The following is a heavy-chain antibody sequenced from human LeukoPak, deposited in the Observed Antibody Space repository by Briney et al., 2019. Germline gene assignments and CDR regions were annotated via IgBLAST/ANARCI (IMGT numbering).Heavy chain of an antibody. J-gene: IGHJ4*02. CDR1: GFTFSTYA. CDR2: ISGSGGST. D-gene: IGHD3-10*01. V-gene: IGHV3-23*01. Sequence: KSGGSLRLSCAASGFTFSTYAMSWVRQAPGKGLEWVSVISGSGGSTYYADSVKGRFTISRDNSKNTLYLQMNSLRAEDTAVYYCARGPPMFTNWGQGTLVTVSS. CDR3: ARGPPMFTN.